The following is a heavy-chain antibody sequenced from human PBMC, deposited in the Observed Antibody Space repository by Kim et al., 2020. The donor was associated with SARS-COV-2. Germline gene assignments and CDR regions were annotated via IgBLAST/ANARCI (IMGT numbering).Heavy chain of an antibody. CDR1: GGSISSGGYY. D-gene: IGHD3-10*01. J-gene: IGHJ6*02. Sequence: SETLSLTCTVSGGSISSGGYYWSWIRQHPGKGLEWIGYIYYSGSTYYNPSLKSRVTISVDTSKNQFSLKLSSVTAADTAVYYCARDSEDYYGMDVWGQGTTVTVSS. CDR3: ARDSEDYYGMDV. V-gene: IGHV4-31*03. CDR2: IYYSGST.